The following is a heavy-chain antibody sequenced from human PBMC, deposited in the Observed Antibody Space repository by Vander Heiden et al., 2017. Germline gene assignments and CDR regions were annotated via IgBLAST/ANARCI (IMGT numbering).Heavy chain of an antibody. D-gene: IGHD1-7*01. Sequence: QITLKESGPTLVTPTQTLTLTCTFSGFSLSTSGVGVGWIRQPPGTALAWLSLIYWNDDHRYSTSLKGRLTITNDTSKNQVVLTMTNMDPVDTATYYCAHSFPTNLNYVRFDPWGQGTLVTVSS. V-gene: IGHV2-5*01. CDR2: IYWNDDH. CDR1: GFSLSTSGVG. J-gene: IGHJ5*02. CDR3: AHSFPTNLNYVRFDP.